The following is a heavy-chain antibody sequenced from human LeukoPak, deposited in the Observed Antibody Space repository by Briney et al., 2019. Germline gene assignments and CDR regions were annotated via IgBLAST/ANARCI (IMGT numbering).Heavy chain of an antibody. CDR1: GFTFSNYC. CDR2: ICPDGTVT. V-gene: IGHV3-74*01. CDR3: VRDFRSADY. Sequence: GGSLRLSCAASGFTFSNYCMHWVRQIPGKGLVWVSRICPDGTVTNYADSVKGRFTISRDNAKNIVFLQMNSLRADDTAVYYCVRDFRSADYWGQGILVTVSS. J-gene: IGHJ4*02.